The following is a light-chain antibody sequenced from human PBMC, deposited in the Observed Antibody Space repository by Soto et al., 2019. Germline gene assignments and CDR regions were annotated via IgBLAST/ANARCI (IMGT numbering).Light chain of an antibody. J-gene: IGKJ4*01. V-gene: IGKV3D-15*01. CDR2: GAS. CDR1: QSVSSN. CDR3: QQYNNWPLT. Sequence: ETVMTQSPATLSVSPGERATLSCRASQSVSSNLAWYQPKPGQAPSLLICGASLRATGIPARFSGSGSGTEFTLTINGLQSEDFADYYCQQYNNWPLTFGGGTKV.